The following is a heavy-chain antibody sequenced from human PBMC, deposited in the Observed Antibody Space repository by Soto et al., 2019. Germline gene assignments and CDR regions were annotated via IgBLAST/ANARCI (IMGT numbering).Heavy chain of an antibody. CDR2: IIPIFGTA. J-gene: IGHJ5*01. Sequence: SVKVSCKASGGTFSSYAISWVRQAPGQGLEWMGGIIPIFGTANYAQKFQGRVTITADESTSTAYMELSSLRSEDTAVYYCARENARITMVLVGRSPNWFDSWGQGILVTVSS. V-gene: IGHV1-69*13. D-gene: IGHD3-10*01. CDR1: GGTFSSYA. CDR3: ARENARITMVLVGRSPNWFDS.